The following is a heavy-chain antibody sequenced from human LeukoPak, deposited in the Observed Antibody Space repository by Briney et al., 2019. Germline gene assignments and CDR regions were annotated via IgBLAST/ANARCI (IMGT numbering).Heavy chain of an antibody. D-gene: IGHD3-10*01. Sequence: ASVKVSCKASGYTFTSYDINWVRQATGQGLEWMGWMNPNSGNTGYAQKFQGRVTMTRNTSISTAYMELSSLRSEDTAVYYCARDHYYGSGSYYDPFDPWGQGTLVTVSS. J-gene: IGHJ5*02. CDR3: ARDHYYGSGSYYDPFDP. V-gene: IGHV1-8*01. CDR2: MNPNSGNT. CDR1: GYTFTSYD.